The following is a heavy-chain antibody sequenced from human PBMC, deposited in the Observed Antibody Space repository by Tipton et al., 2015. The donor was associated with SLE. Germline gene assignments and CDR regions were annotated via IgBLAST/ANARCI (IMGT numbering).Heavy chain of an antibody. CDR3: ARQDLETAMVSFDY. CDR1: GYSFTSYW. V-gene: IGHV5-51*01. Sequence: QLVQSGAEVKKPGESLKISCKGSGYSFTSYWIGWVRQMPGKGLEWMGLIYPGDSDTRYSPSFQGQVTISADKSISTAFLHWSSLQASDTAIYYCARQDLETAMVSFDYWGQGTLVTVSS. CDR2: IYPGDSDT. D-gene: IGHD5-18*01. J-gene: IGHJ4*02.